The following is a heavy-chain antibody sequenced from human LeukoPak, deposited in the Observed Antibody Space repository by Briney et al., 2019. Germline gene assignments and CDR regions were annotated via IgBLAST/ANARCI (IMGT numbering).Heavy chain of an antibody. CDR3: ASLPRGSSGWNYFGY. V-gene: IGHV5-51*01. J-gene: IGHJ4*02. D-gene: IGHD6-19*01. Sequence: GESLKISCKASGNSFTNYWIGWVRQMPGKGLEWMGIIYPDDSDTRYSPSFQGQVTISVDKSISTAYLQWSSLKASGTAMYYCASLPRGSSGWNYFGYWGQGTLVTVSS. CDR1: GNSFTNYW. CDR2: IYPDDSDT.